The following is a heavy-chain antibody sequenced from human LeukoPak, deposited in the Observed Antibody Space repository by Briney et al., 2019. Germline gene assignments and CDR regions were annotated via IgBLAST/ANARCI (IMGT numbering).Heavy chain of an antibody. CDR2: IIPIFGTA. J-gene: IGHJ5*02. V-gene: IGHV1-69*06. CDR3: ARDSYFMVRGRNWFDP. CDR1: GGTFSSYA. D-gene: IGHD3-10*01. Sequence: ASVKVSCKASGGTFSSYAISWVRQAPGQGLEWMGGIIPIFGTANYAQKFQGRVTITADKSTSTAYMELSSLRSEDTVVYYCARDSYFMVRGRNWFDPWGQGTLVTVSS.